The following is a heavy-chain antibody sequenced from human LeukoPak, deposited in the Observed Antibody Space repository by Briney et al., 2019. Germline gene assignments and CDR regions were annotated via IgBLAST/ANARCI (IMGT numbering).Heavy chain of an antibody. Sequence: PSETLSLTCTVSGGSIRSSSYYWGWIRQPPGKGPEWVGSIYYSGSTYYNPSLKSRVTISVDTPKNQFSLKLSSVTAADTAVYYCARRVYSSSLNNPAFDIWGQGTMVTVSS. J-gene: IGHJ3*02. CDR2: IYYSGST. CDR3: ARRVYSSSLNNPAFDI. D-gene: IGHD6-13*01. V-gene: IGHV4-39*01. CDR1: GGSIRSSSYY.